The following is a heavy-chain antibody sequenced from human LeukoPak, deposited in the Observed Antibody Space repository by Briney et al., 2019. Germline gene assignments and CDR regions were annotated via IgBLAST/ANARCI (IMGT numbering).Heavy chain of an antibody. Sequence: GGSLRLSCAASGFTFSSYSMNWVRQAPGKGLEWISYINIRSSAIHYADSVKGRFTISRDNAKNSLYLQMNSLRDEDTAVYYCAKAVGYSSGWYYFDYWGQGTLVTVSS. V-gene: IGHV3-48*02. CDR2: INIRSSAI. CDR1: GFTFSSYS. D-gene: IGHD6-19*01. CDR3: AKAVGYSSGWYYFDY. J-gene: IGHJ4*02.